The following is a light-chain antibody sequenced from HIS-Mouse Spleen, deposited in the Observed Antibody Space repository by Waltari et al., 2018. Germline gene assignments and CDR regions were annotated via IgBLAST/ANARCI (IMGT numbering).Light chain of an antibody. J-gene: IGLJ1*01. Sequence: QSALTQPPSVSGPPGPSVTISCTGTSSYVGSYNRVSWYQQPPGTAPKLMIYEVSNRPSGVPDRFSGSKSGNTASLTISGLQAEDEADYYCSSYTSSSTVFGTGTKVTVL. CDR2: EVS. CDR1: SSYVGSYNR. V-gene: IGLV2-18*02. CDR3: SSYTSSSTV.